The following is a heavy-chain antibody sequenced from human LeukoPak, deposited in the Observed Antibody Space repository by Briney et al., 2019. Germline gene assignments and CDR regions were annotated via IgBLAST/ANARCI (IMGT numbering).Heavy chain of an antibody. D-gene: IGHD3-22*01. V-gene: IGHV4-38-2*02. CDR1: GGSISSYY. J-gene: IGHJ2*01. CDR3: ARDSSGYYYGYWYFDL. Sequence: SETLSLTCTVSGGSISSYYWGWIRQPPGKGLEWIGSIYHSGSTYYNPSLKSRVTISVDTSKNQFSLKLSSVTAADTAVYYCARDSSGYYYGYWYFDLWGRGTLVTVSS. CDR2: IYHSGST.